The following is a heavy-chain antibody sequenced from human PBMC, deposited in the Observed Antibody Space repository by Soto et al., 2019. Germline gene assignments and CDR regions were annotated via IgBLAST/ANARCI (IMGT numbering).Heavy chain of an antibody. CDR3: ARALGYSGYAGMDV. J-gene: IGHJ6*02. CDR1: GYTFTIYG. Sequence: QVQLVQSGGEVKKPGASVKVSCKASGYTFTIYGINSVRQAPGQGLEWMGWISPDNGNTNYAQKLQGRVTMTTDTSTSTAYMELRSLRPDDTAVYYCARALGYSGYAGMDVWGQGTTVTVSS. CDR2: ISPDNGNT. V-gene: IGHV1-18*01. D-gene: IGHD5-12*01.